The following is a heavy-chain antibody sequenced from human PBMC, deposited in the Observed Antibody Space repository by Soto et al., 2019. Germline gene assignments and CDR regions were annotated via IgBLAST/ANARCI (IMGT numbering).Heavy chain of an antibody. CDR3: TRRGEFLDQPYYYYYGMDV. CDR1: GFTFSGSA. CDR2: IRSKANSYAT. J-gene: IGHJ6*02. Sequence: EVQLVESGGGLVQPGGSLKLSCAASGFTFSGSAMHWVRQASGKGLEWVGRIRSKANSYATAYAASVKGRFTISRDDSKNTAYLQMNSLKTEDTAVYYCTRRGEFLDQPYYYYYGMDVWGQGTTVTVSS. D-gene: IGHD3-10*01. V-gene: IGHV3-73*01.